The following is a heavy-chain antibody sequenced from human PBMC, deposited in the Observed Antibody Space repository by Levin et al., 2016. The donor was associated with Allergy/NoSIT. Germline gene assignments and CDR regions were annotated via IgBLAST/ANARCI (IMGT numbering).Heavy chain of an antibody. Sequence: RQAPGKGLEWIGEVNHYGGTDYTPSLKSRVTISVDTSKNQFSLKLSSVTAADTAVYYCARHREGDYGDYLFDYWGQGTLVTVSS. D-gene: IGHD4-17*01. CDR2: VNHYGGT. CDR3: ARHREGDYGDYLFDY. J-gene: IGHJ4*02. V-gene: IGHV4-34*01.